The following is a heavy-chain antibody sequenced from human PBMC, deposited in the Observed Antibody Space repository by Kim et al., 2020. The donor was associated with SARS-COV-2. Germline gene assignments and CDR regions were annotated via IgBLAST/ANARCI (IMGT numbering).Heavy chain of an antibody. V-gene: IGHV3-30*02. J-gene: IGHJ4*02. Sequence: SVKGRVTISRDNSKNTLYLQMNSLRAEDTAVYYCAKDAYYYDSSGYYPDYWGQGTLVTVSS. D-gene: IGHD3-22*01. CDR3: AKDAYYYDSSGYYPDY.